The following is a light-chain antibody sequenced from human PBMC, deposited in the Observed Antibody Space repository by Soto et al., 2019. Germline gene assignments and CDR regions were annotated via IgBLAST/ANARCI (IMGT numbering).Light chain of an antibody. Sequence: QSVLTQPASVSGSPGQSITISCTGTSSDVGSYNLVSWYQQHPGKAPKLMIYEGSKRPSGVSNRFSGSKSGNTASLTISGLQAEDEAHYYCCSYAGSSTFVVVFGGGTKLTVL. CDR2: EGS. J-gene: IGLJ2*01. CDR3: CSYAGSSTFVVV. V-gene: IGLV2-23*03. CDR1: SSDVGSYNL.